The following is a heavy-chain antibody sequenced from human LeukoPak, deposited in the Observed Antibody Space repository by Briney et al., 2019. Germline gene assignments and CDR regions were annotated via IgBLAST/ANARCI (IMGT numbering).Heavy chain of an antibody. CDR3: ARDSRYSSSWYQPRGFDY. J-gene: IGHJ4*02. Sequence: ASVKVSCKASGYTFTSYGISWVRQAPGQGLEWMGWISAYNGNTNYAQKLQGRVTMTTDTSTSTAYMELRSLRSDDTAVYYCARDSRYSSSWYQPRGFDYWGQGTLVTVSS. D-gene: IGHD6-13*01. CDR2: ISAYNGNT. V-gene: IGHV1-18*01. CDR1: GYTFTSYG.